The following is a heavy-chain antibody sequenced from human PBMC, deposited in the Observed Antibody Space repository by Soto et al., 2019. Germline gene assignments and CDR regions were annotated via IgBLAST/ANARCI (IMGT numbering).Heavy chain of an antibody. CDR3: ERGDVKTGLGY. D-gene: IGHD7-27*01. J-gene: IGHJ4*02. CDR2: VNHRGST. CDR1: GGSFSGYY. V-gene: IGHV4-34*01. Sequence: QVQLQQWGAGLLKPSETLSLTCAVYGGSFSGYYWSWIRQTPGKGLEWIGEVNHRGSTSYNPSLMGRVAISVDTAKDPFSLKLRSVTAADPDVYYCERGDVKTGLGYWGQGTLVTVSS.